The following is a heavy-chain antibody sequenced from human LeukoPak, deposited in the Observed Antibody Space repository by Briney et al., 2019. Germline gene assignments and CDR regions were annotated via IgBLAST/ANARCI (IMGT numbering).Heavy chain of an antibody. CDR2: IYYSGST. D-gene: IGHD5-18*01. CDR3: ARAGPAMATNFDY. CDR1: GGSISSYY. J-gene: IGHJ4*02. V-gene: IGHV4-59*01. Sequence: SETLSLTCTVSGGSISSYYWSWIRQPPGKGLEWIGYIYYSGSTNYNPSLKSRVTISVDTSKNQFSLKLSSVTAADTAVYYCARAGPAMATNFDYWGQGTLVTVSS.